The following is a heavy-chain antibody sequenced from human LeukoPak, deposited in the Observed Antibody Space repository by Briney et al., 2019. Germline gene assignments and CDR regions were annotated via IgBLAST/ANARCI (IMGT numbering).Heavy chain of an antibody. J-gene: IGHJ4*02. CDR3: ARHYDGGPILRMEY. D-gene: IGHD2-15*01. Sequence: SETLSLTCSVSGGSISTYYWSWLRQAPGKGLEWIGFLHHTASATYNPSLESRVTTSTDTYKTQFSLKLNSGTAGDTAVYYCARHYDGGPILRMEYGGQGSLVTVPS. CDR1: GGSISTYY. V-gene: IGHV4-59*08. CDR2: LHHTASA.